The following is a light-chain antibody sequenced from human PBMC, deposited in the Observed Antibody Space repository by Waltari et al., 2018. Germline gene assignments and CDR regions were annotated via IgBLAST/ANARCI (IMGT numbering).Light chain of an antibody. J-gene: IGKJ1*01. CDR2: LGS. CDR1: QSLLHSSGNNF. V-gene: IGKV2-28*01. CDR3: LQTLQTPWT. Sequence: DIVLTQSPLSLPVTPGEPASISCRSTQSLLHSSGNNFLDLYLQKPGQSPQLLSYLGSYRASGVPDRFSGVGSGTDFTLRISRVEAADVGVYYCLQTLQTPWTFGQGTKVEIK.